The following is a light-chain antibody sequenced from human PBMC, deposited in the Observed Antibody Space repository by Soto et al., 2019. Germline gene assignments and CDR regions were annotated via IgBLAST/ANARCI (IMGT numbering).Light chain of an antibody. V-gene: IGKV3-20*01. CDR3: QQYGTSPRT. J-gene: IGKJ1*01. Sequence: EIVLTQSPGTLSLSPGERATLSCRASQSVSSRYLGWYQQKPGQAPRLLIYGASSRATGIPDRFSGSESGTDFTLTISRLEPEDFAVYYCQQYGTSPRTFGQGTSVEIK. CDR2: GAS. CDR1: QSVSSRY.